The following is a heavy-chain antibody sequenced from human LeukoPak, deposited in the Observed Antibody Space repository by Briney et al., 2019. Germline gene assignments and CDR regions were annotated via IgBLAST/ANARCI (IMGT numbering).Heavy chain of an antibody. Sequence: GGSLRLSCVVSGFTFSSYAMSWVRQAPGKGLEWVSAISGSGDYTYYADSVKGRSTISRDNSKNTLYLQMDSLRAEDTAIYYCAKGPLEGYSNSWRGDYWGQGTLVTVSS. V-gene: IGHV3-23*01. CDR3: AKGPLEGYSNSWRGDY. D-gene: IGHD6-13*01. J-gene: IGHJ4*02. CDR2: ISGSGDYT. CDR1: GFTFSSYA.